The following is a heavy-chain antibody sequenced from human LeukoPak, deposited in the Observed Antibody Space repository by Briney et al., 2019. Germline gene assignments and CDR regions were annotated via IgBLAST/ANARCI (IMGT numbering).Heavy chain of an antibody. CDR1: GGSISSGDHY. D-gene: IGHD3-3*01. Sequence: SETLSLTCTVSGGSISSGDHYWSWIRQPPGKGREWIGYIYYSGSTYYNPSLKSRVTISVDASKNQFSLKLSSVTAADTAVYYCAREPYDFWSGPNWFDPWGQGTLVTVSS. J-gene: IGHJ5*02. CDR3: AREPYDFWSGPNWFDP. CDR2: IYYSGST. V-gene: IGHV4-30-4*08.